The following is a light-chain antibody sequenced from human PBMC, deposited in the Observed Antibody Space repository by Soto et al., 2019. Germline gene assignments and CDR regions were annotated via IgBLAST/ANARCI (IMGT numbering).Light chain of an antibody. CDR1: QSVSKY. CDR3: QHYGGSHPP. CDR2: GAS. J-gene: IGKJ1*01. V-gene: IGKV3-20*01. Sequence: IVLTQSLGTRALSPGKGATLSCRASQSVSKYLAWYQQKPGQAPRLLIYGASSRATGIPDSFSGSGSGTDFTLNTSSMETEALAVYSCQHYGGSHPPFGHGTKVAI.